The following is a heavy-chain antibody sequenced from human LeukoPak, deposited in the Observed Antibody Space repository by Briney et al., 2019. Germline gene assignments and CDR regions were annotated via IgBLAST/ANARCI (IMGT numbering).Heavy chain of an antibody. CDR2: ISWNSGSI. Sequence: GGSLRLSCAASGFTFDDYAMHWVRQAPGKGLEWVSGISWNSGSIGYADSVKGRFTISRDNAKNSLYPQMNSLRAEDTALYYCAKDGEDCSGGSCYPPYYYYGMDVWGQGTTVTVSS. CDR1: GFTFDDYA. D-gene: IGHD2-15*01. V-gene: IGHV3-9*01. J-gene: IGHJ6*02. CDR3: AKDGEDCSGGSCYPPYYYYGMDV.